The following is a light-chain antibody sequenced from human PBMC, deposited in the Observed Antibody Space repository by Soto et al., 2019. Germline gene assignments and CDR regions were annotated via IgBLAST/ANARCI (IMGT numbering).Light chain of an antibody. CDR3: QQYNNWPL. J-gene: IGKJ4*01. CDR2: GAF. Sequence: EIVMTQAPATLSVSPGERATLSCRARQSVSCNLAWYQQKPGQAPRLIIYGAFLRAPGIPARFSGRGSGTEFTLTISSLQSEDFAVYYCQQYNNWPLFGGGTKVEIK. CDR1: QSVSCN. V-gene: IGKV3-15*01.